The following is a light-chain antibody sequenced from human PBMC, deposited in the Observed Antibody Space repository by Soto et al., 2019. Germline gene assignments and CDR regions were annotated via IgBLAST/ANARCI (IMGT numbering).Light chain of an antibody. CDR3: QQYSSSPLT. CDR2: DAS. Sequence: EIVLTQSPGTLSLSPGDRATLSCRASQSVNNNYLAWYQQKPGQAPRLVIYDASNRATGIPDRFSASGSGTDFTLTISRLEPEDFAVYYCQQYSSSPLTLGQGTKVDIK. J-gene: IGKJ1*01. V-gene: IGKV3-20*01. CDR1: QSVNNNY.